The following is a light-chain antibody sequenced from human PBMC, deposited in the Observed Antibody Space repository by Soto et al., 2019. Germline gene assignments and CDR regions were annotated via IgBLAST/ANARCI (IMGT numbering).Light chain of an antibody. V-gene: IGKV2-28*01. CDR1: QSLLHSNGYNY. J-gene: IGKJ1*01. Sequence: DIVMTQSPLSLPVTPGEPASISCRSSQSLLHSNGYNYLDWYLQKPVQSPQLLIYLGSTRASGVPDRFSGSGSGTDFTLKISRVEAEDVGVYYCMQGLQPPRTFGQGTKVEIK. CDR2: LGS. CDR3: MQGLQPPRT.